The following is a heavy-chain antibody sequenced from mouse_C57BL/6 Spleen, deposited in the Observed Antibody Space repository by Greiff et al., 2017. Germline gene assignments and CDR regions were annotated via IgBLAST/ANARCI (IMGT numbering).Heavy chain of an antibody. Sequence: VQLKESGPVLVKPGASVKMSCKASGYTFTDYYMNWVKQSHGKSLEWIGVINPYNGGTSYNQKFKGKATLTVDKSSSTAYMELNSLTSEDSAVYYCARGGDDYETWFAYWGQGTLATVSA. CDR2: INPYNGGT. J-gene: IGHJ3*01. V-gene: IGHV1-19*01. CDR3: ARGGDDYETWFAY. D-gene: IGHD2-4*01. CDR1: GYTFTDYY.